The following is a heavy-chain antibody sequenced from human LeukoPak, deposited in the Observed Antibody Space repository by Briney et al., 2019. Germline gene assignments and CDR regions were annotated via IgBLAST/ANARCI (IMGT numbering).Heavy chain of an antibody. V-gene: IGHV4-30-2*01. CDR3: ARTVTVTTPFRFCDY. D-gene: IGHD4-17*01. Sequence: SQTLSLTCTVSGGSISSGGYYWSWIRQPPGKGLEWIGYIYHSGSTYYNPSLKSRVTISVDRSKNQFSLKLSSVTAADTAVYYCARTVTVTTPFRFCDYWGQGTLVTVSS. CDR2: IYHSGST. J-gene: IGHJ4*02. CDR1: GGSISSGGYY.